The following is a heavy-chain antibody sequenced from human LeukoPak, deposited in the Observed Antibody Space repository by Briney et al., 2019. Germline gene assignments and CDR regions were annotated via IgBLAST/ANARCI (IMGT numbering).Heavy chain of an antibody. CDR3: ARSMTTVVTPFDSGPFDY. Sequence: GASVKVSCKASGYTFNRYYMHWVRQAPGQGLEWMGIINPSGGSTNYAQKFQGRVTMTRDTSTSTIYLELSSLRFEDTAVYYCARSMTTVVTPFDSGPFDYWGQGTLVTVSS. CDR2: INPSGGST. D-gene: IGHD4-23*01. CDR1: GYTFNRYY. V-gene: IGHV1-46*02. J-gene: IGHJ4*02.